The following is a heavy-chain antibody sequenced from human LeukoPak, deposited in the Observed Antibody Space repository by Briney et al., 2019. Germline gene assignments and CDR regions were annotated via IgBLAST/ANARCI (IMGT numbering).Heavy chain of an antibody. Sequence: ASVKVSCKASGGTFSSYAISWVRQAPGQGLEWMGGIIPIFGTANYAQKFQGRVTITTDESTSTAYMELSSLRSEDTAVYYCARLGGYCSSTSCPDYWGQGTLVTVSS. CDR3: ARLGGYCSSTSCPDY. J-gene: IGHJ4*02. V-gene: IGHV1-69*05. CDR1: GGTFSSYA. D-gene: IGHD2-2*01. CDR2: IIPIFGTA.